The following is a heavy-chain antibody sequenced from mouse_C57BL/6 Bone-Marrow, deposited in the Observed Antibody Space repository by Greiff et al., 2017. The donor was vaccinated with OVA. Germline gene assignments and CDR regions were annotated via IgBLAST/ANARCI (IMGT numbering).Heavy chain of an antibody. CDR1: GFNIKDDY. CDR2: IDPENGDT. Sequence: EVQRVESGAELVRPGASVKLSCTASGFNIKDDYMHWVKQRPEQGLEWIGWIDPENGDTEYASKFQGKATITADTSSNTAYLQLSSLTSEDTAVYYCTIYYYGSSEDFDYWGQGTTLTVSS. CDR3: TIYYYGSSEDFDY. J-gene: IGHJ2*01. V-gene: IGHV14-4*01. D-gene: IGHD1-1*01.